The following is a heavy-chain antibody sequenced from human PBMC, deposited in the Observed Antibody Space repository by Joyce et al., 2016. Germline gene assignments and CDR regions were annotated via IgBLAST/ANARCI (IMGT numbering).Heavy chain of an antibody. J-gene: IGHJ4*02. D-gene: IGHD6-25*01. V-gene: IGHV3-30*18. CDR1: GVTLSNYG. Sequence: QVQLVESGGGVVQPGRSLRLYCAASGVTLSNYGVHWVRQAPGKGREWGAVISYDVIYKYYADSVEGRFTISRDNSKNTVFLEMNSLRTEDTAVYYCAKILTATYSSGWFLDYWGQGTLVTVSS. CDR2: ISYDVIYK. CDR3: AKILTATYSSGWFLDY.